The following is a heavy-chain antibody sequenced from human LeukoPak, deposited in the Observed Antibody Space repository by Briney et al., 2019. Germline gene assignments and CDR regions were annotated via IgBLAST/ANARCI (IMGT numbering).Heavy chain of an antibody. D-gene: IGHD5-18*01. Sequence: GGSLRLSCAASGFTFSSYSMNWVRQAPGKGLEWVSSISSSSSYIYYADSVKGRFTISRDNAKNSLYLQMNSLRAEDTAVYYCARDRAQGYSYGLADPPDYWGQGTLVTVSS. CDR2: ISSSSSYI. J-gene: IGHJ4*02. V-gene: IGHV3-21*01. CDR1: GFTFSSYS. CDR3: ARDRAQGYSYGLADPPDY.